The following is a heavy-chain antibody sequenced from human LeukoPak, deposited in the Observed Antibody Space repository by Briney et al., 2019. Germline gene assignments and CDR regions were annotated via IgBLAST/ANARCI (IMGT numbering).Heavy chain of an antibody. D-gene: IGHD2-2*01. CDR1: GFIFSSYS. J-gene: IGHJ4*02. CDR3: ARDLAVVPAAMPFDY. Sequence: GGTLRLSCAASGFIFSSYSMNWVRQAPGKGLEWVSSISSSSCYIYYADSVKGRFTISRDNAKNSLYLQMNSLRAEDTAVYYCARDLAVVPAAMPFDYWGQGTLVTVSS. CDR2: ISSSSCYI. V-gene: IGHV3-21*01.